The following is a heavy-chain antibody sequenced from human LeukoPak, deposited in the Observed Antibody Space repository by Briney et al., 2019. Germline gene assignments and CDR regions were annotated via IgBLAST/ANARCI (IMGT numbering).Heavy chain of an antibody. J-gene: IGHJ4*02. D-gene: IGHD3-22*01. CDR1: GFTFSSYS. CDR3: ARQEGSGYYYADY. Sequence: GGSLRLTCAASGFTFSSYSMNWVRQAPGKGLEWASSISSSSSYIYYADSVKGRFTISRDNAKNSLYLQMNSLRAEDTAVYYCARQEGSGYYYADYWGQGTLVTVSS. V-gene: IGHV3-21*01. CDR2: ISSSSSYI.